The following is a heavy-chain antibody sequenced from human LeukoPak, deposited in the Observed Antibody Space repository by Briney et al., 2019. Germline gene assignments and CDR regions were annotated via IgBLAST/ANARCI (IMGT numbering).Heavy chain of an antibody. CDR2: IIPIFGIP. D-gene: IGHD3-22*01. CDR3: ARFIIKYYDSSDYYEPEYYFDY. CDR1: GGTFSNYG. V-gene: IGHV1-69*04. J-gene: IGHJ4*02. Sequence: SVKVSCKASGGTFSNYGITWVRQAPGQGLEWMGRIIPIFGIPNYAQKFLGRATITADKSTSTAYMDLTGLRSEDTAVYYCARFIIKYYDSSDYYEPEYYFDYWGQGTLVTVSS.